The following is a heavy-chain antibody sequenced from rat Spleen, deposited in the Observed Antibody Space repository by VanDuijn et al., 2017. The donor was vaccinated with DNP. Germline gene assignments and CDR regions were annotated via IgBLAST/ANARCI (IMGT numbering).Heavy chain of an antibody. Sequence: QVQLQQSGGELAKPGSSVKISCKTSGYTFTSYYISWIRQTTGQGLECIGYINSGTRNTNYNEKFKGKATLTVDKSSSTAFMQLSSLTPDDSAVYYCARLSLFITTRDWYFDFWGPGTMVTVSS. CDR3: ARLSLFITTRDWYFDF. V-gene: IGHV1-43*01. D-gene: IGHD1-10*01. J-gene: IGHJ1*01. CDR1: GYTFTSYY. CDR2: INSGTRNT.